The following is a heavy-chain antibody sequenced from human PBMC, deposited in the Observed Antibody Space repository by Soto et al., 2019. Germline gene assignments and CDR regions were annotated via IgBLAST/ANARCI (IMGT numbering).Heavy chain of an antibody. Sequence: PGASVKVSCKASGYTFTSYYMHWVRQAPGQGLEWMGIINPSGGSTSYAQKFQGRVTMTRDTSTSTVYMELSSLRSEDTAVYYCARDPPNCSSTSCYAFHGMDVWGQGTTVTVSS. CDR1: GYTFTSYY. J-gene: IGHJ6*02. CDR3: ARDPPNCSSTSCYAFHGMDV. V-gene: IGHV1-46*01. D-gene: IGHD2-2*01. CDR2: INPSGGST.